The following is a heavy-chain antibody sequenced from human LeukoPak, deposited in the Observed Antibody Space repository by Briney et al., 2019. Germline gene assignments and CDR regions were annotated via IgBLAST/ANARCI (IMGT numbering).Heavy chain of an antibody. D-gene: IGHD6-13*01. CDR3: ARRQSSSSWPPYFDY. J-gene: IGHJ4*02. Sequence: GGSLRLSCAASGFTVSSNYMSWVRQAPGKGLEWVSVIYSGGSTYYADSVKGRFTISRDNSKNTLYLQMNSLRAEDTAVYYCARRQSSSSWPPYFDYWGQGTLVTVSS. CDR2: IYSGGST. V-gene: IGHV3-66*01. CDR1: GFTVSSNY.